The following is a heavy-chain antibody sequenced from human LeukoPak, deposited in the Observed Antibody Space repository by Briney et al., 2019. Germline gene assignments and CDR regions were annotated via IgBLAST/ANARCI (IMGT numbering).Heavy chain of an antibody. CDR3: AREGTNSGSYDY. CDR2: IIPILGIA. V-gene: IGHV1-69*04. Sequence: SVKVSCKASGGTFSSYAISWVRQAPGQGLEWVGRIIPILGIANYTQKFQGRVTITADKSTSTAYMELSSLRSEDTAVYYCAREGTNSGSYDYWGQGTLVTVSS. J-gene: IGHJ4*02. CDR1: GGTFSSYA. D-gene: IGHD1-26*01.